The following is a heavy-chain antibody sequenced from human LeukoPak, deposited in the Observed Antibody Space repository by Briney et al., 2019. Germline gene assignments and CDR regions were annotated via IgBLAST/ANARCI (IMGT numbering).Heavy chain of an antibody. CDR3: ARPLVYYDSSGYYPLDY. J-gene: IGHJ4*02. D-gene: IGHD3-22*01. CDR2: ISSSSSYI. V-gene: IGHV3-21*01. Sequence: RGSLRLSCAASGFTFSSYSMNWVRQAPGKGLEWVSSISSSSSYIYYADSVKGRFTISRDNAKNSLYLQMNSLRAEDTAVYYCARPLVYYDSSGYYPLDYWGQGTLVTVSS. CDR1: GFTFSSYS.